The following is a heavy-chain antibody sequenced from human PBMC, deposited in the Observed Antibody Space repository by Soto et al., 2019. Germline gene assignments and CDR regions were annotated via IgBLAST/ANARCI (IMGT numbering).Heavy chain of an antibody. CDR2: IYWDDDR. CDR1: GFSVTTNGVA. V-gene: IGHV2-5*02. J-gene: IGHJ4*02. Sequence: QITLKESGTTLVKPTQTLTLTCTVSGFSVTTNGVAVGWIRQPPGKALEWLALIYWDDDRRYSPSLEARLTIRKDTSRNLVVLTMTNMDPVDTGTYFCAQQNQTAYRLFDYWGRGSQVTVSS. CDR3: AQQNQTAYRLFDY. D-gene: IGHD2-21*02.